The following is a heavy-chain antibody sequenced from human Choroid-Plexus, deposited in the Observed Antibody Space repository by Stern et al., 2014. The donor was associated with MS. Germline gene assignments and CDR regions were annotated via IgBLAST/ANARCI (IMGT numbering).Heavy chain of an antibody. CDR1: GFTFGSCG. Sequence: DQLVESGGGVVQPGRPLRLSCVASGFTFGSCGMHWVRQATGKGLEWVAVVSYDGSNKYYADSVKGRFTISRDNSQNTLYMQMSSLRPEDTAVYYCAKDRQYLTYFFDHWGQGSLVTVSS. CDR3: AKDRQYLTYFFDH. CDR2: VSYDGSNK. V-gene: IGHV3-30*18. J-gene: IGHJ5*02. D-gene: IGHD2/OR15-2a*01.